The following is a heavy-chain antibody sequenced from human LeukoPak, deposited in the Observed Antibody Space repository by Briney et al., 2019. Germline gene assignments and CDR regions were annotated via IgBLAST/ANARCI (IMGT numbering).Heavy chain of an antibody. CDR3: ARQAYDSSGYYYYFDY. V-gene: IGHV3-20*01. J-gene: IGHJ4*02. CDR2: INWNGGST. CDR1: GGSISSSNW. D-gene: IGHD3-22*01. Sequence: PSGTLSLTCAVSGGSISSSNWWSWVRQPPGKGLEWVSGINWNGGSTGYADSVKGRFTISRDNAKNSLYLQMNSLRAEDTALYHCARQAYDSSGYYYYFDYWGQGTLVTVSS.